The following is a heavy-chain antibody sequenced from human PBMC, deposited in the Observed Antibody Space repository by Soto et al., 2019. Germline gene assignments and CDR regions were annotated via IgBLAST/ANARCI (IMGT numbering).Heavy chain of an antibody. CDR3: AKDGLSDSPSAIDY. J-gene: IGHJ4*02. Sequence: VQLLESGGGLAQPGGSLRLSCAASGFMFSRSGMTWVRQAPGMRLESVAGIGGSGRNTYYADSVKGRFTISRDNSKNTLFLQMNSLRDEDTAIYYCAKDGLSDSPSAIDYWSQGTRVTVSS. V-gene: IGHV3-23*01. CDR1: GFMFSRSG. D-gene: IGHD6-13*01. CDR2: IGGSGRNT.